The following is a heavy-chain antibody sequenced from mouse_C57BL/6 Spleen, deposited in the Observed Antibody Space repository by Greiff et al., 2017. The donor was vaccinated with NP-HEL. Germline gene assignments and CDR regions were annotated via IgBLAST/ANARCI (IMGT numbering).Heavy chain of an antibody. Sequence: LQESGPELVKPGASVKISCKASGYAFSSSWMNWVKQRPGKGLEWIGRIYPGDGDTNYNGKFKGKATLTADKSSSTAYMQLSSLTSEDSAVYFCARSGSNYEGFAYWGQGTLVTVSA. CDR1: GYAFSSSW. J-gene: IGHJ3*01. CDR3: ARSGSNYEGFAY. V-gene: IGHV1-82*01. D-gene: IGHD2-5*01. CDR2: IYPGDGDT.